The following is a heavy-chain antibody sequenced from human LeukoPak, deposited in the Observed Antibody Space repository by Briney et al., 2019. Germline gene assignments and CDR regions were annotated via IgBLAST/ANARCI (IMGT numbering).Heavy chain of an antibody. Sequence: PGRSLRLSCAASGFTFSSYGMHWVRQAPGKGLEWVAVISYDGSNKYYADSVKGRFTISRDNSKNTLYLEMNSLRAEDTAVYYCAKWEAPYYGMDVWGQGTTVTVSS. CDR2: ISYDGSNK. CDR3: AKWEAPYYGMDV. V-gene: IGHV3-30*18. D-gene: IGHD1-26*01. J-gene: IGHJ6*02. CDR1: GFTFSSYG.